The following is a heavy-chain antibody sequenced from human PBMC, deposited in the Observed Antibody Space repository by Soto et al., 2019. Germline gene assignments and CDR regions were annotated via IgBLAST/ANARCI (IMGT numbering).Heavy chain of an antibody. CDR2: ISSSGSTI. CDR1: GFTFSDYY. CDR3: ARLSSGYYYYGMDV. V-gene: IGHV3-11*01. Sequence: GSLILSCAXSGFTFSDYYMSWIRQAPGKGLEWVSYISSSGSTIYYADSVKGRFTISRDNAKNSLYLQMNSLRAEDTAVYYCARLSSGYYYYGMDVWGQGTTVTVSS. D-gene: IGHD2-15*01. J-gene: IGHJ6*02.